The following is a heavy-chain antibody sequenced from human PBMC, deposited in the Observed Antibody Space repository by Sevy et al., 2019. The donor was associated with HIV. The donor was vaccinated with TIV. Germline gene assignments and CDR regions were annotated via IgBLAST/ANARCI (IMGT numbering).Heavy chain of an antibody. Sequence: GGSLRLSCAASGFTFSSYWMSWVRQAPGKGLEWVANIKQDGSEKYYVDSVKGRFTISRDNAKNSLYLQMNSLRAEDTAVYYCARDLGGSSWSYLSYWFDPWGQGTLVTVSS. CDR2: IKQDGSEK. J-gene: IGHJ5*02. CDR3: ARDLGGSSWSYLSYWFDP. V-gene: IGHV3-7*01. D-gene: IGHD6-13*01. CDR1: GFTFSSYW.